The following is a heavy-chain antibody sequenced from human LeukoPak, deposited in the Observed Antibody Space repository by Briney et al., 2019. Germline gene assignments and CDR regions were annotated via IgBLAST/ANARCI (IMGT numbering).Heavy chain of an antibody. D-gene: IGHD6-13*01. CDR2: IYTSGST. Sequence: PSETLSLTCTASGGSFSSYYWSWLRQPAGKGLEWIGRIYTSGSTNYNPSLKSRVTMSVDTSKNQFSLKLSSVTAADTAGYYCARDRQQLAWFDPWGQGTLVTVSS. CDR1: GGSFSSYY. V-gene: IGHV4-4*07. CDR3: ARDRQQLAWFDP. J-gene: IGHJ5*02.